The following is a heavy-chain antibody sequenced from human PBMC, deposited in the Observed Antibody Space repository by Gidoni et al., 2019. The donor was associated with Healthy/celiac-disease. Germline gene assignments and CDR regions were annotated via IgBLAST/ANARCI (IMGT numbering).Heavy chain of an antibody. CDR3: ARDQPPDNWNPSSGPTDYGMDV. V-gene: IGHV3-66*01. CDR2: IYSGGST. J-gene: IGHJ6*02. CDR1: GFTVSSNY. D-gene: IGHD1-20*01. Sequence: EVQLVESGGGLVQPGGSLSLSCAAPGFTVSSNYMSWVRQAPGKGLEWVSVIYSGGSTYYADSVKGRFTISRDNSKNTLYLQMNSLRAEDTAVYYCARDQPPDNWNPSSGPTDYGMDVWGQGTTVTVSS.